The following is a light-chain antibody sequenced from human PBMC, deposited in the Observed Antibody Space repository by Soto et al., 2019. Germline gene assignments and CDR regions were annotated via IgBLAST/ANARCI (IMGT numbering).Light chain of an antibody. CDR3: QQYNNWLPLYT. Sequence: EIVMTQSPATLSVSPGERATLSCRASQSVSSNLAWYQQKPGQAPRRLIYGASTRATGIPARFSGSGSGTEFTLTISSLQSEDFAVYYCQQYNNWLPLYTFGQGTKLEIK. V-gene: IGKV3-15*01. J-gene: IGKJ2*01. CDR1: QSVSSN. CDR2: GAS.